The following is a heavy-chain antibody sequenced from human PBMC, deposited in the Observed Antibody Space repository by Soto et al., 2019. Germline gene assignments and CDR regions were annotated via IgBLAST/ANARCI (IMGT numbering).Heavy chain of an antibody. D-gene: IGHD3-10*01. CDR3: AREPPRSCTGSKCLYYFDQ. J-gene: IGHJ4*02. V-gene: IGHV4-31*03. CDR1: GDSITTGGFY. CDR2: IYSGGST. Sequence: SETLSLTCTVSGDSITTGGFYWNLIRHDPDKGLEWIGYIYSGGSTVYLPSLKSRLTMSLDTSNNQFSLNLRSVTAADTAVYYCAREPPRSCTGSKCLYYFDQCGQATLVT.